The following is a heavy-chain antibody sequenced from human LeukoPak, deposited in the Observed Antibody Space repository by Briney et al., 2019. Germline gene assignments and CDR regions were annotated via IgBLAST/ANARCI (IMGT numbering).Heavy chain of an antibody. CDR3: ARDLSITMIVVVTRHDAFDI. V-gene: IGHV3-21*01. CDR1: GFTFSSYS. Sequence: GGSLRLSCAASGFTFSSYSMNWVRQAPGKGLEWVSSIGSSSSYIYYADSVKGRSTISRDNAKNSLYLQMNSLRAEDTAVYYCARDLSITMIVVVTRHDAFDIWGQGTMVTVSS. CDR2: IGSSSSYI. D-gene: IGHD3-22*01. J-gene: IGHJ3*02.